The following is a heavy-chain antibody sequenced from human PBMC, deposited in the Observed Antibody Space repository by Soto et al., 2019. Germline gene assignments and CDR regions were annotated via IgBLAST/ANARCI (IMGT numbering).Heavy chain of an antibody. CDR2: ISSSSSTI. J-gene: IGHJ4*02. CDR1: GFTFSSYS. Sequence: GGSLRLSCAASGFTFSSYSMNWVRQAPGKGLEWVSYISSSSSTIYYADSVKGRFTISRDNAKNSLYLQMNSLRAEDTAVYYCAREMYYYGSGSYYPLNYWGQGTLVTVSS. CDR3: AREMYYYGSGSYYPLNY. V-gene: IGHV3-48*01. D-gene: IGHD3-10*01.